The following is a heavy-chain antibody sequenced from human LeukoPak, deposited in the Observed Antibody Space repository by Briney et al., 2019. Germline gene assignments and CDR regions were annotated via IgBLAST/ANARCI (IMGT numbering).Heavy chain of an antibody. Sequence: MPSETLSLTCTVSGGSISSSSYYWGWIRQPPGKGLEWIGSIYYSGSTYYNPSLKSRVTISVDTSKNQFSLKLSSVTAADTAVYYCAIGILGDYDFWSGYPYNWFDPWGQGTLVAVSS. CDR2: IYYSGST. CDR3: AIGILGDYDFWSGYPYNWFDP. J-gene: IGHJ5*02. V-gene: IGHV4-39*07. D-gene: IGHD3-3*01. CDR1: GGSISSSSYY.